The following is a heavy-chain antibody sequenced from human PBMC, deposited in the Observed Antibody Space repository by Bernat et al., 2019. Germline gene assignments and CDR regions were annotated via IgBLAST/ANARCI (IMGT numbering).Heavy chain of an antibody. CDR1: GFTFSDHY. D-gene: IGHD2-15*01. V-gene: IGHV3-72*01. CDR2: ARNKANSHTT. CDR3: VRSEYCSDRGCYRYCDY. Sequence: EVQLVESGGGLVQPGGSLRLSCAASGFTFSDHYMDWVRQAPGKGLEWVGRARNKANSHTTEYAASVKGRLTIARDDSDNSLYLQMNSLKTEDTAVYYCVRSEYCSDRGCYRYCDYWGQGTLVTVAS. J-gene: IGHJ4*02.